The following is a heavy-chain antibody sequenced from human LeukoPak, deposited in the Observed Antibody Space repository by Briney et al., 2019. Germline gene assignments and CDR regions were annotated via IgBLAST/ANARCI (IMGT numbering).Heavy chain of an antibody. D-gene: IGHD3-22*01. CDR1: GGSISSSSYY. J-gene: IGHJ4*02. Sequence: SETLSLTCTVSGGSISSSSYYWGWIRQPPGKGLECIGSIYHSGSTYYNPSLKSRVTISVDTSKNQFSLKLSSVTAADTAVYYCARDMYYYDSSGYYPFDYWGQGTLVTVSS. V-gene: IGHV4-39*07. CDR3: ARDMYYYDSSGYYPFDY. CDR2: IYHSGST.